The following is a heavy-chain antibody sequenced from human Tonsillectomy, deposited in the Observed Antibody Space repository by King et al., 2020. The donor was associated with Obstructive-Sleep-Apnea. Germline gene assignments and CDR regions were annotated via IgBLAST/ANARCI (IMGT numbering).Heavy chain of an antibody. CDR2: MSSSGTTI. Sequence: VQLVESGGGLVQPGGSLRLSCAASGFTLNNYGMNWVRQAPGKGLEWVSYMSSSGTTIYYADSVKGRFTISRDNANNSLFLQMNSLRAEDTAIYYCARASHSTTYYYDSNGYSPWGQGTLVTVSS. V-gene: IGHV3-48*01. CDR1: GFTLNNYG. CDR3: ARASHSTTYYYDSNGYSP. J-gene: IGHJ5*02. D-gene: IGHD3-22*01.